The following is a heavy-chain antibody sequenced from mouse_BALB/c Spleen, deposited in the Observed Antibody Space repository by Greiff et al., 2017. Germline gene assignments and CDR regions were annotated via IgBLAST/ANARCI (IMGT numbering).Heavy chain of an antibody. V-gene: IGHV3-2*02. CDR2: ISYSGST. J-gene: IGHJ4*01. CDR1: GYSITSDYA. Sequence: VQLQQSGPGLVKPSQSLSLTCTVTGYSITSDYAWNWIRQFPGNKLEWMGYISYSGSTSYNPSLKSRISITRDTSKNQFFLQLNSVTTEDTATYYCARWYYDWMDYWGQGTSVTVSS. CDR3: ARWYYDWMDY. D-gene: IGHD2-4*01.